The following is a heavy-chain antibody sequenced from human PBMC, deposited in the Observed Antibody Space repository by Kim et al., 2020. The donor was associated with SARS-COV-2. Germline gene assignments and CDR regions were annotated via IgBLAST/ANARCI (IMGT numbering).Heavy chain of an antibody. V-gene: IGHV1-2*06. J-gene: IGHJ2*01. CDR2: INPNRGGT. Sequence: ASVKVSCKASGYTFTGYYMHWVRQAPGQGLEWMGRINPNRGGTNYAQKFQGRVTMTRDTSISTAYMELSRLRSDDTAVYYCARDAFMITFGGVIVTYWYFDLWGRGTLVTVSS. CDR1: GYTFTGYY. CDR3: ARDAFMITFGGVIVTYWYFDL. D-gene: IGHD3-16*02.